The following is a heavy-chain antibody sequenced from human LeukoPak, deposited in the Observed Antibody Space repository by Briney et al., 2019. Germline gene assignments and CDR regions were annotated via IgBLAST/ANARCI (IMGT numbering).Heavy chain of an antibody. Sequence: SQTLSLTCAISGDSVSSNSAAWNWIRQSPSRGLERLGRTYYRSKWYNDYAVSVKSRITINPDTSKNQFSLQLNSVTPEDTAVYYCARTDEEYYYGSGSYFDYWGQGTLVTVSS. J-gene: IGHJ4*02. V-gene: IGHV6-1*01. CDR2: TYYRSKWYN. D-gene: IGHD3-10*01. CDR1: GDSVSSNSAA. CDR3: ARTDEEYYYGSGSYFDY.